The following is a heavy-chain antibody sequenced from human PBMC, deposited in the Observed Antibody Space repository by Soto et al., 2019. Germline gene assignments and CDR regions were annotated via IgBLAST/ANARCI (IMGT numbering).Heavy chain of an antibody. V-gene: IGHV3-30-3*01. CDR3: ARDSPGGYYTYFDY. D-gene: IGHD3-3*01. CDR1: GFTFSSYA. J-gene: IGHJ4*02. CDR2: ISYDGSNK. Sequence: ESGGGVVQPGRSLRLSCAASGFTFSSYAMHWVRQAPGKGLEWVAVISYDGSNKYYADSVKGRFTISRDNSKNTLYLQMNSLRAEDTAVYYCARDSPGGYYTYFDYWGQGTLVTVSS.